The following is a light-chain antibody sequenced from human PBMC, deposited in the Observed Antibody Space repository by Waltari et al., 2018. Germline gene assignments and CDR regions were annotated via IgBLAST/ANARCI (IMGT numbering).Light chain of an antibody. CDR3: CSYAGSYTRWV. CDR2: DVS. V-gene: IGLV2-11*01. CDR1: SSDVGGYNY. Sequence: QSALTQPRSVSGSPGQSVTISCTGTSSDVGGYNYVSWYQQHPGKAPQLMIYDVSKRPYGFPYRFSGSNSVNTASLTISGLQAEDEADYYCCSYAGSYTRWVFGGGTKLTVL. J-gene: IGLJ3*02.